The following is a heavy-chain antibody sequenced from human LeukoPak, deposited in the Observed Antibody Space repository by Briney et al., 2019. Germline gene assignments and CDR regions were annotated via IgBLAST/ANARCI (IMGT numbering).Heavy chain of an antibody. CDR2: MNPNSGNT. CDR3: ATLGYCTNCGGPGDYGMDV. CDR1: GYTFTSYD. J-gene: IGHJ6*02. V-gene: IGHV1-8*01. D-gene: IGHD2-8*01. Sequence: ASVKVSCKASGYTFTSYDINWVGQATGQGLEWMGWMNPNSGNTGYAQKFQGRVTMTEDTSTDTAYMELSSLRSEDTAVYYCATLGYCTNCGGPGDYGMDVWGQGTTVTVSS.